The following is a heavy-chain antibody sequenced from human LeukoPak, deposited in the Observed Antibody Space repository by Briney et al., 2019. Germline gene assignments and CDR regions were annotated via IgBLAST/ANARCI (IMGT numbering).Heavy chain of an antibody. CDR3: ASGRIAVAGTLDY. V-gene: IGHV3-23*01. CDR1: AFTFSSYA. J-gene: IGHJ4*02. CDR2: ISGNGAIT. Sequence: GGSLRLSCAASAFTFSSYAMSWVRQAPGKGLEWVSAISGNGAITYYADSVRGRFTISRDNSKNTLYLQMNSLRAEDTAVYYCASGRIAVAGTLDYWGQGTLVTVSS. D-gene: IGHD6-19*01.